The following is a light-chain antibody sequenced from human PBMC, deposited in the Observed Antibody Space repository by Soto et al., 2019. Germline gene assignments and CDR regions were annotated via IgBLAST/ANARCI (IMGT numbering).Light chain of an antibody. Sequence: DIAMTQIPLSLSVTPGQPAAISCRSSQSLFNPDGKTYLHWCLQKPGQAPQLLITGVSTRFSGVADGFMASGSGTDFTLKISRVEAEDVGVYFCMQNRQIPYSFGQGTKLEIK. CDR1: QSLFNPDGKTY. J-gene: IGKJ2*01. V-gene: IGKV2-29*02. CDR2: GVS. CDR3: MQNRQIPYS.